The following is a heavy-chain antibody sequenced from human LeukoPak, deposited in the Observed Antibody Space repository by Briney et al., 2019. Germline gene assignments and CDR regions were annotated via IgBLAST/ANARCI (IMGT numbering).Heavy chain of an antibody. CDR2: ISGSGENT. Sequence: PGGTLRLSGVASGITFSYYAMSWVRQAPGKGREWVSGISGSGENTDYADSVKGRFTISRDNAKNSLYLQMNSLRSDDTAVYYCARGVKRGLLWFGPARISPDRCWFDPWGQGTLVTVSS. J-gene: IGHJ5*02. V-gene: IGHV3-23*01. D-gene: IGHD3-10*01. CDR1: GITFSYYA. CDR3: ARGVKRGLLWFGPARISPDRCWFDP.